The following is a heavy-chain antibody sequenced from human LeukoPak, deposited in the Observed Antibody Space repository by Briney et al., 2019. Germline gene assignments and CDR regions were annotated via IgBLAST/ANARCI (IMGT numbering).Heavy chain of an antibody. CDR1: GDSISNYY. Sequence: PSETLSLTCTVYGDSISNYYWSWMRQPPGKALEWVGYVHFSGSTNYNPSLKSRVMTSLDTSKNQVSLKLNSVTAADTAIYYCARGYFDSRGYSSPFDFWGRGTLVTVSS. D-gene: IGHD3-22*01. CDR2: VHFSGST. V-gene: IGHV4-59*08. J-gene: IGHJ4*02. CDR3: ARGYFDSRGYSSPFDF.